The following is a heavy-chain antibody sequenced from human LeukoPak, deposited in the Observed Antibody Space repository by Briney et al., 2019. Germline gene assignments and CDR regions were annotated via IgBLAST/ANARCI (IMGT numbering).Heavy chain of an antibody. CDR1: GFTFSSYG. J-gene: IGHJ4*02. V-gene: IGHV3-30*18. Sequence: GRSLRLSCAASGFTFSSYGMHWVRQAPGKGLEWVAVISYDGSNRYYAGSVKGRFTISRDNSKNTLYLQMNSLRAEDTAVYYCAKDRRPRIVGAPLDYWGQGTLVTVSS. CDR3: AKDRRPRIVGAPLDY. D-gene: IGHD1-26*01. CDR2: ISYDGSNR.